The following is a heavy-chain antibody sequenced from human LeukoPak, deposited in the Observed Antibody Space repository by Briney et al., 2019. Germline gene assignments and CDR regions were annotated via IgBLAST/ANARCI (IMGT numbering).Heavy chain of an antibody. CDR3: AELGITMIGGV. D-gene: IGHD3-10*02. J-gene: IGHJ6*04. V-gene: IGHV3-48*01. CDR2: ISGSSSTI. CDR1: GFTFSSYS. Sequence: GGSLRLSCAASGFTFSSYSMNWVRQAPGKGLEWISYISGSSSTIYYADSVKGRFTISRDNAKNSLYLQMNSLRAEDTAVYYCAELGITMIGGVWGKGTTVTISS.